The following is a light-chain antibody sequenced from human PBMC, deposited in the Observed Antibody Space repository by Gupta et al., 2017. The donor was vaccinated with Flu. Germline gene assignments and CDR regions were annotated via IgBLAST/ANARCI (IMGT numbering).Light chain of an antibody. Sequence: IYNKNTRSSGVPDRFSGSILGNTAALTITGAKKDDESDYYCLRDMGSGTVIFGGGTKLTVL. CDR2: NKN. V-gene: IGLV8-61*01. CDR3: LRDMGSGTVI. J-gene: IGLJ2*01.